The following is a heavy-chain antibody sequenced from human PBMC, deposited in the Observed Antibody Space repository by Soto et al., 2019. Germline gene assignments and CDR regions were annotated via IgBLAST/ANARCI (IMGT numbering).Heavy chain of an antibody. J-gene: IGHJ4*02. CDR2: IKSKTDGGTT. Sequence: GGSLRLSXAASGFTFSNAWMSWVRQAPGKGLEWVGRIKSKTDGGTTDYAAPVKGRFTISRDDSKNTLYLQMNSLKTEDTAVHYCTTSVYYYDSSGYDYWGQGTLVTVSS. CDR1: GFTFSNAW. CDR3: TTSVYYYDSSGYDY. D-gene: IGHD3-22*01. V-gene: IGHV3-15*01.